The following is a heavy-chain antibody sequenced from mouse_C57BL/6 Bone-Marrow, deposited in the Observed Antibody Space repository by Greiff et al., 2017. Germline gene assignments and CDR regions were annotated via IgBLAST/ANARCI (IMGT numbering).Heavy chain of an antibody. J-gene: IGHJ4*01. CDR2: IYPRSGST. CDR3: ARGWVPYCCAMDY. Sequence: VQLQQSGAELARPGASVKLSCKASGYTFTSYGIRWVKQRTGQGLEWIGVIYPRSGSTNSHEKFKGKATLTADKSSSPAYMELSSLTSEASAVYVGARGWVPYCCAMDYWGQGTSGTVSA. D-gene: IGHD1-1*02. V-gene: IGHV1-81*01. CDR1: GYTFTSYG.